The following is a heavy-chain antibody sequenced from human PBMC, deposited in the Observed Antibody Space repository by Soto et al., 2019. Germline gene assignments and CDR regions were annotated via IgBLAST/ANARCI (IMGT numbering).Heavy chain of an antibody. CDR1: GYSSTTYY. V-gene: IGHV1-46*01. Sequence: ASVKVSCKASGYSSTTYYMHWVRQAPGQGLEWMGIIAPSGGSTSYAQKFQGRVTMTRDTSTSTVYMELSSLRSEDTAVYYCVREGTTGRGGTSYYFDYWGQGTLVTVSS. D-gene: IGHD3-16*01. CDR3: VREGTTGRGGTSYYFDY. J-gene: IGHJ4*02. CDR2: IAPSGGST.